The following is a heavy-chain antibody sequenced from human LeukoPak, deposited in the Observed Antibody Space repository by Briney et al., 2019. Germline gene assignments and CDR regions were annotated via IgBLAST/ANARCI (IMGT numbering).Heavy chain of an antibody. CDR2: ISGDGGST. Sequence: GGSLRLSCAASGFTFDDYGMSWVRQAPGKGLEWVSLISGDGGSTYYADSVKGRFTISRDNSKNSLYLQMNSLRTEDTALYYCAKDMRYSYGATFDYWGQGTLVTVSS. V-gene: IGHV3-43*02. CDR1: GFTFDDYG. J-gene: IGHJ4*02. CDR3: AKDMRYSYGATFDY. D-gene: IGHD5-18*01.